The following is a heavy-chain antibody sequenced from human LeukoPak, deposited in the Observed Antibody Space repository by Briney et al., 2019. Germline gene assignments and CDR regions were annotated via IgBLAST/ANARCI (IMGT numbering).Heavy chain of an antibody. D-gene: IGHD4-11*01. J-gene: IGHJ3*02. CDR2: ITATSLHI. CDR1: GVTFSGYS. V-gene: IGHV3-21*01. Sequence: PGGSLRLSCAASGVTFSGYSMNWVRQAPGKGLEWVSAITATSLHIYYADSLKGRFTISRDNAKNSLYLQMNSLRAEDTAVYYCARDTVTHDAFDIWGQGTMVTVSS. CDR3: ARDTVTHDAFDI.